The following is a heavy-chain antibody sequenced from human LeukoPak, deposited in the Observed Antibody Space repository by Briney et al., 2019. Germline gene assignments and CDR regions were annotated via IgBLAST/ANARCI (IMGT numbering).Heavy chain of an antibody. CDR1: GFTFSSYA. J-gene: IGHJ5*01. CDR2: INDSGGST. V-gene: IGHV3-23*01. CDR3: AKAAVAGYNWFDS. Sequence: GGSLRLSCAASGFTFSSYAMSWVRQAPGKGLEWVSTINDSGGSTYYADSVKGRFTISRDNSKNTLYLQIHSLRAEDTALYYCAKAAVAGYNWFDSWGQGTLVTVPS. D-gene: IGHD6-19*01.